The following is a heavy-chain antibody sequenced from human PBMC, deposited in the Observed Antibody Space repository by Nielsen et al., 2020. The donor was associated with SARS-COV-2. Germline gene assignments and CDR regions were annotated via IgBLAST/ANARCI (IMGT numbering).Heavy chain of an antibody. CDR2: INWNGGST. J-gene: IGHJ4*02. V-gene: IGHV3-20*01. D-gene: IGHD4-23*01. CDR3: ARDDYGGNSDY. CDR1: GFTFDDYG. Sequence: GESLKISCAASGFTFDDYGMSWVRQAPGKGLEWVSGINWNGGSTGYADSVKGRLTISRDNAKNSLYLQMNSLRAEDTALYHCARDDYGGNSDYWGQGTLVTVSS.